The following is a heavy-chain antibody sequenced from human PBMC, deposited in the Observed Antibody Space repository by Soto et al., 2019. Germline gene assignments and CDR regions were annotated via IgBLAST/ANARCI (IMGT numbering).Heavy chain of an antibody. V-gene: IGHV4-34*01. CDR2: INHSGST. CDR1: GGSFSGYY. Sequence: SETLSLTCAVYGGSFSGYYWSWIRQPPGKGLEWIGEINHSGSTNYNPSLKSRVTISVDTSKNQFSLKLSSVTAADTAVYYCARGALAEGVFWSGYSYYYYYGMGVWGQGTTVTVSS. D-gene: IGHD3-3*01. J-gene: IGHJ6*02. CDR3: ARGALAEGVFWSGYSYYYYYGMGV.